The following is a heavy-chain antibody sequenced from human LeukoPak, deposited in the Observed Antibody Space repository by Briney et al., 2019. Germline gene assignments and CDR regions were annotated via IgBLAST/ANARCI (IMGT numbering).Heavy chain of an antibody. CDR3: ARISRGRIVEPAARARYFDY. CDR1: GGSISSSSYS. D-gene: IGHD2-2*01. Sequence: SETLSLTCTVSGGSISSSSYSWGWIRQPPGKGLEWIGSIYYSGTTYYNPSLKSRVTISVDTSKIQFSLKLSSVTAADTAVHYCARISRGRIVEPAARARYFDYWGQGTLVTVSS. CDR2: IYYSGTT. J-gene: IGHJ4*02. V-gene: IGHV4-39*01.